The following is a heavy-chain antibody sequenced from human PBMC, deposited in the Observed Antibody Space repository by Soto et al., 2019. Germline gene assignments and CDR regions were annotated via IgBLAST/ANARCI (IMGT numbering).Heavy chain of an antibody. CDR1: GYSFPSYW. D-gene: IGHD2-21*02. Sequence: GESLKISCKGSGYSFPSYWIGWVRQMPGKGLEWMGIIYPGDSNTRYSPSFQGQVTISADKSISTAYLQWSSLKASDTAMYYCARLSGGGNSVKPDAFDIWGQGTMVTVSS. J-gene: IGHJ3*02. CDR3: ARLSGGGNSVKPDAFDI. V-gene: IGHV5-51*01. CDR2: IYPGDSNT.